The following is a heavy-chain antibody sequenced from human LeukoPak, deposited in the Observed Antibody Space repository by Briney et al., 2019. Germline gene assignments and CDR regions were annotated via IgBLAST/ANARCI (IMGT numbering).Heavy chain of an antibody. J-gene: IGHJ5*02. CDR2: INPNSGGT. V-gene: IGHV1-2*02. D-gene: IGHD3-10*01. Sequence: ASVKVSCKASGYTFTGYYMHWVRQAPGQGLGWMGWINPNSGGTNYAQKFQGRVTMTRDTSISTAYMELSRLRSDDTAVYYCARVGGSGSRSWFDPWGQGTLVTVSS. CDR1: GYTFTGYY. CDR3: ARVGGSGSRSWFDP.